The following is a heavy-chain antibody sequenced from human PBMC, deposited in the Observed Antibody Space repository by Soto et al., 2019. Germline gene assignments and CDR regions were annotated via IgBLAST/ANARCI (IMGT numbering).Heavy chain of an antibody. CDR3: ATLPSRYYDFWSGYDY. CDR2: INAGNGNT. Sequence: ASVKVSCKASGYTFTSYAMHWVRQAPGQRLEWMGWINAGNGNTKYSQKFQGRVTMTEDTSTDTAYMELSSLRSEDTAVYYCATLPSRYYDFWSGYDYWGQGTLVTVSS. D-gene: IGHD3-3*01. CDR1: GYTFTSYA. V-gene: IGHV1-3*01. J-gene: IGHJ4*02.